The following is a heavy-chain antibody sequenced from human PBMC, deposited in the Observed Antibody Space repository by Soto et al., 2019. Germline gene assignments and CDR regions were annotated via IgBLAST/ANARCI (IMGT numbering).Heavy chain of an antibody. CDR1: GYTFTSSG. Sequence: GASVKVSCKASGYTFTSSGISWVRPAPGQGLEWMGWISAYNGSTNYAQKLQGRVTMTTDTSTSTAYMELRSLRSDDTAVYYCAREITIFGVVGRHYGMDVWGQGTTVTVSS. J-gene: IGHJ6*02. V-gene: IGHV1-18*01. D-gene: IGHD3-3*01. CDR3: AREITIFGVVGRHYGMDV. CDR2: ISAYNGST.